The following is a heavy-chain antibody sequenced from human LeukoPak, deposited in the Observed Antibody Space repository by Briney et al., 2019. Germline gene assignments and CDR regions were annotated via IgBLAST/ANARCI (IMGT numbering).Heavy chain of an antibody. V-gene: IGHV4-59*08. D-gene: IGHD3-22*01. Sequence: SETLSLTCTVSGGSISSYYWSWIRQPPGKVLEWIGYIYYSGSTNYNPSLESRVTMSIDTSKNQISLRLSSVTAADTAVYFCARGPYSYDSSGAFDIWGQGTMVTVSS. CDR1: GGSISSYY. CDR3: ARGPYSYDSSGAFDI. J-gene: IGHJ3*02. CDR2: IYYSGST.